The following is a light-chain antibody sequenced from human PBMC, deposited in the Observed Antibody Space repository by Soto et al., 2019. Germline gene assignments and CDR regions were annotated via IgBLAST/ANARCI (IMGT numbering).Light chain of an antibody. V-gene: IGKV1-39*01. CDR2: GAS. CDR1: HGISIY. Sequence: DTQMTQSPSSLSASVGDRVTITCRASHGISIYLSWYQQKPGKAPKLLIYGASTLQSGVPSRFSGSGSGTDFSITIRSLQPEDFATDYCQQCYTSAFTFGPGTKVDI. J-gene: IGKJ3*01. CDR3: QQCYTSAFT.